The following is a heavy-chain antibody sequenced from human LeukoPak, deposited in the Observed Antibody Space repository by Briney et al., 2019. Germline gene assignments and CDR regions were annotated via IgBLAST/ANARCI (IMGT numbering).Heavy chain of an antibody. Sequence: GGSLRLSCAASGFTVSSNYMSWVRQAPGKGLEWVSVIYSGGSTYYADSVKGRFTISRDNSKNTLYLQMNSLRAEDTAVYYCARDIAPNYYDSSGYYYWGQGTLVTVSS. CDR2: IYSGGST. CDR1: GFTVSSNY. D-gene: IGHD3-22*01. CDR3: ARDIAPNYYDSSGYYY. V-gene: IGHV3-53*01. J-gene: IGHJ4*02.